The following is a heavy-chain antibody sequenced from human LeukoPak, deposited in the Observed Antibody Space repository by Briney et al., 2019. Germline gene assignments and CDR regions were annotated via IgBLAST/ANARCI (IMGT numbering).Heavy chain of an antibody. CDR1: GFTFSSYA. CDR3: ARGLLAYCGGDCYSHFDY. D-gene: IGHD2-21*02. J-gene: IGHJ4*02. V-gene: IGHV3-23*01. CDR2: ISGNGGGT. Sequence: GGSLRLSCAASGFTFSSYAMSWARQAPGKGLEWVSGISGNGGGTYYADSVKGRFTISRDNSKNTLYLQMNSLRAEDTAVYYCARGLLAYCGGDCYSHFDYWGQGTLVTVSS.